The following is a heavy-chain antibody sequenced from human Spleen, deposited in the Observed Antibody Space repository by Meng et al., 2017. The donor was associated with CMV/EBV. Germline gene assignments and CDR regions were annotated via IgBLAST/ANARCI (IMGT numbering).Heavy chain of an antibody. CDR3: ATNHPVHFDY. J-gene: IGHJ4*02. CDR1: GGSINNVDYY. V-gene: IGHV4-31*03. Sequence: SETLSLTCTVSGGSINNVDYYWSWIRQHPEKGLEWIGYFYYSGSTYYNPSLKSRVTISIDTSKNQFSLKLNSVTAADTAVYYCATNHPVHFDYWGQGTLVTVSS. CDR2: FYYSGST.